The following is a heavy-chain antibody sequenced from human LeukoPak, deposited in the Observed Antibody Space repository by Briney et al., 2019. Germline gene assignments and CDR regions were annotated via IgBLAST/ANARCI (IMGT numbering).Heavy chain of an antibody. CDR2: INTDGSTT. J-gene: IGHJ4*02. D-gene: IGHD6-19*01. Sequence: GGSLGLSCVASGFTFRTFWMHWVRQAPGKGLVWVSRINTDGSTTNYADSVKGRFTISRDNAKNTLYLQMNSLRVEDTAVYYCARDPQSGWLDYWGQGTLVTVSS. CDR1: GFTFRTFW. CDR3: ARDPQSGWLDY. V-gene: IGHV3-74*01.